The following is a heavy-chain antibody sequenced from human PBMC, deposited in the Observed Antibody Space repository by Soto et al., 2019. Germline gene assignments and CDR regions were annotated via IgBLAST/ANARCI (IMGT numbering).Heavy chain of an antibody. D-gene: IGHD6-6*01. CDR1: GFTFSDYY. V-gene: IGHV3-11*06. CDR2: ISSSSSYT. J-gene: IGHJ4*02. Sequence: GGSLRLSCAASGFTFSDYYMSWIRQAPGKGLEWVSYISSSSSYTNYADSVKGRFTISRDNAKNSLYLQMNSLRAEDTAVYYCARDRYSSSGDFDYWGQGTLVTVSS. CDR3: ARDRYSSSGDFDY.